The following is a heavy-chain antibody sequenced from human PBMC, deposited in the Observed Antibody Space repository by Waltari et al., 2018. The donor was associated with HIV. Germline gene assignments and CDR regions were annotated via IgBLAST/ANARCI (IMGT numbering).Heavy chain of an antibody. CDR1: GYTFTNFG. V-gene: IGHV1-18*01. CDR3: GRTYYESGGRELDY. Sequence: QVHLVQSGAEVKKPGASVKVSCKASGYTFTNFGLAWVRQAPGQGFEWMGWISAYNGNTNYAQNLPGRVTMTTDTSTSTAYMELRSLRSDDTALYYCGRTYYESGGRELDYWGQGTLVTVSS. J-gene: IGHJ4*02. CDR2: ISAYNGNT. D-gene: IGHD3-22*01.